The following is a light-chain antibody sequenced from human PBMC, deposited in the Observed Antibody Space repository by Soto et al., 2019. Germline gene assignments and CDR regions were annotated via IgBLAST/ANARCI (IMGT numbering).Light chain of an antibody. CDR3: ATWDDSRKGV. Sequence: QSVLTQPPSASGTPGQRITISCSGSTSNIESHSVNWFQQVPGTAPKLLITTNNPRPSGVPDRFSGSKSGASASLAISGLQSEDEATYYCATWDDSRKGVFGTGTKVTVL. J-gene: IGLJ1*01. CDR2: TNN. CDR1: TSNIESHS. V-gene: IGLV1-44*01.